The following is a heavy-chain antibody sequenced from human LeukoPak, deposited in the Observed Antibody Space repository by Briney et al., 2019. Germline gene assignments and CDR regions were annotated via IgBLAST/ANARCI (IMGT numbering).Heavy chain of an antibody. CDR2: ISYDGSNK. V-gene: IGHV3-30-3*01. Sequence: GGSLRLSCAASGFTFSNYAMHWVRQAPGKGLEWVAVISYDGSNKYYADSVKGRFTISRDNSKNTLYLQMNSLRAEDTAVYYCATRGERYYDSSGSPLDYWGQGTLVTVSS. CDR1: GFTFSNYA. J-gene: IGHJ4*02. D-gene: IGHD3-22*01. CDR3: ATRGERYYDSSGSPLDY.